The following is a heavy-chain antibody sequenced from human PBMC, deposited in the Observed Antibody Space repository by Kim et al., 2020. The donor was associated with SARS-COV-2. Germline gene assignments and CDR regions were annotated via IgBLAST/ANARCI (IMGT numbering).Heavy chain of an antibody. CDR3: ARGSSSWSPLGY. V-gene: IGHV1-8*01. CDR1: GYTFSSYD. CDR2: MNPNSGNT. Sequence: ASVKVSCKASGYTFSSYDINWVRQATGQGLEWMGWMNPNSGNTDYAQKFQDRISMTRDTSINTAYMELTSLTYEDTAVYYCARGSSSWSPLGYWGQGTLVTVSS. J-gene: IGHJ4*02. D-gene: IGHD6-6*01.